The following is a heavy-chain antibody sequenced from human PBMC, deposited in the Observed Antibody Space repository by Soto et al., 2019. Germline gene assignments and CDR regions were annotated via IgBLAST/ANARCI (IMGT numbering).Heavy chain of an antibody. CDR1: GFTFSSYS. J-gene: IGHJ6*02. CDR2: ISSSSSYI. V-gene: IGHV3-21*01. CDR3: ARGSYYYDYGMDV. Sequence: EVQLVESGGGLVKPGGSLRLSCAASGFTFSSYSMNWVRQAPGKGLEWVSSISSSSSYIYYADSVKGRFTISRDNAKNSLYRQMNCLRAEDTAVYYCARGSYYYDYGMDVWGQGTTVTVSS.